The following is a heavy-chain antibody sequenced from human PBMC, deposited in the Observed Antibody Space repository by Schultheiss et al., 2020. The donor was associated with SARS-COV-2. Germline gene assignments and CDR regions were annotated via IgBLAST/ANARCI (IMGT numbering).Heavy chain of an antibody. Sequence: GESLKISCVASGFTFSSYAMSWVRQAPGKGLEWVSGISGSGGSTYYADSVKGRFTISRDNSKNTLYLQMNSLRAEDTAVYYCASTRITSGYYFDYWGQGTLVTVSS. CDR2: ISGSGGST. J-gene: IGHJ4*02. CDR1: GFTFSSYA. V-gene: IGHV3-23*01. CDR3: ASTRITSGYYFDY. D-gene: IGHD3-10*01.